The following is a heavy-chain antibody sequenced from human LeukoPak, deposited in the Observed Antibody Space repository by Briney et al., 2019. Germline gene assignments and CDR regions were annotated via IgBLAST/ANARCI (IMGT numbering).Heavy chain of an antibody. D-gene: IGHD3-10*01. CDR2: ISSSGSTI. CDR1: GFTFGDYY. J-gene: IGHJ4*02. Sequence: PGGSLRLSCAASGFTFGDYYMSWIRQAPGKGLEWVSYISSSGSTIYYADSVKGRFTISRDNAKNSLYLQMNSLRAEDTAVYYCASGNYYGSGSYYGVGAYFDYWGQGTLVTVSS. V-gene: IGHV3-11*01. CDR3: ASGNYYGSGSYYGVGAYFDY.